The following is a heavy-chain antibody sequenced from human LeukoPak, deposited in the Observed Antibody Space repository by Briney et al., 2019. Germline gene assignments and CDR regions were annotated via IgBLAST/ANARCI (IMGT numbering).Heavy chain of an antibody. Sequence: ASVKVSCRASGYTFTSYGISWVRQAPGQGLEWMGWISAYNGNTNYAQKLQGRVTMTTDTSTSTAYMELRSLRSDDTAVYYCARFYGSGSAAYGMDVWGQGTTVTVSS. J-gene: IGHJ6*02. CDR1: GYTFTSYG. D-gene: IGHD3-10*01. CDR3: ARFYGSGSAAYGMDV. CDR2: ISAYNGNT. V-gene: IGHV1-18*01.